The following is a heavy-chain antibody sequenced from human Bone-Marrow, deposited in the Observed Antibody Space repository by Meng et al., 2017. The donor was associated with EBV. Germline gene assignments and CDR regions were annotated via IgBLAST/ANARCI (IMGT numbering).Heavy chain of an antibody. CDR2: INTNTGYA. V-gene: IGHV7-4-1*02. D-gene: IGHD2-21*01. CDR1: GYSLSTFA. Sequence: QVQLVQSGSELKKPXXFVKVSCKASGYSLSTFAMNWVRQAPGQGLEWMGWINTNTGYATYAQGFRGRFVFSLETSVSTAYLQINSLKAADTAMYYCARGLAYGDYGVDYWGQGTLGTVSS. CDR3: ARGLAYGDYGVDY. J-gene: IGHJ4*02.